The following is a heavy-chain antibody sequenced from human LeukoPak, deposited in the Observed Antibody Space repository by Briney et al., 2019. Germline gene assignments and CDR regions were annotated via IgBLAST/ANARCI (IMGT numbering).Heavy chain of an antibody. D-gene: IGHD1-7*01. CDR1: GYSFTTYW. J-gene: IGHJ4*02. CDR2: IYPGDSDS. V-gene: IGHV5-51*01. CDR3: ARGRTGTTPHFDY. Sequence: GESLKISCQGSGYSFTTYWIGWVRQMPGKGLEWMGIIYPGDSDSRYSPSFQGQVTISADESISTAYLQWSSLKASDTAMYYCARGRTGTTPHFDYWGQGTLVSVSS.